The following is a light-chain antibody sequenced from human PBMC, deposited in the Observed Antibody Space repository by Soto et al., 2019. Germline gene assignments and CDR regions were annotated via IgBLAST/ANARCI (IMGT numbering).Light chain of an antibody. CDR3: AAWDDNLNGVV. CDR2: TNN. CDR1: SSNIGSNI. V-gene: IGLV1-44*01. Sequence: QSVLTQPPSASATPGQRVTISCSGSSSNIGSNIVNWYQQLPGTAPKLLIYTNNQRPSGVPERFSGSKSGTSASLAISGLQSEDEADYYCAAWDDNLNGVVFGGGTKLTAL. J-gene: IGLJ3*02.